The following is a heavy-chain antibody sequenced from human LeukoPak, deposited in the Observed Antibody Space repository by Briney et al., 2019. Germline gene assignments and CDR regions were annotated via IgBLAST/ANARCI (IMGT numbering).Heavy chain of an antibody. J-gene: IGHJ4*02. CDR3: AREYDSSGYDPYYFEY. CDR2: IYTSGST. CDR1: GGSISSGSYY. Sequence: SETLSLTCTVSGGSISSGSYYWSWIRQPAGKGLEWIGRIYTSGSTNYNPSLKSRVTISVDTSKNQFSLKLSSVTAADTAVYYCAREYDSSGYDPYYFEYWGQGTLVTVSS. V-gene: IGHV4-61*02. D-gene: IGHD3-22*01.